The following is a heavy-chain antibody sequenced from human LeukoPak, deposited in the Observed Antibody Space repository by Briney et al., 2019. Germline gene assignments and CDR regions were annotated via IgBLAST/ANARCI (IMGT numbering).Heavy chain of an antibody. D-gene: IGHD3-10*01. CDR1: GYNFTGYY. J-gene: IGHJ3*02. V-gene: IGHV1-2*02. CDR2: INPNSGGT. CDR3: ARGFVVRGVSPIRPPLSGAFHI. Sequence: GASVKVSCKASGYNFTGYYMHWVRQAPGQGLEWMGWINPNSGGTNYAQKFQGRVTMTRDTSISTAYMDLSGLRSDDTAVYYCARGFVVRGVSPIRPPLSGAFHIWGQGTMVTVSS.